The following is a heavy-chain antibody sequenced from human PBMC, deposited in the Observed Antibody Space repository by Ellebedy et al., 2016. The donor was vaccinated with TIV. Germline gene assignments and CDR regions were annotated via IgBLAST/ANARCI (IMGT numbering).Heavy chain of an antibody. CDR2: ISWNSGGL. D-gene: IGHD3-22*01. CDR3: TKGLRRETVRGYYGAFDF. J-gene: IGHJ4*02. V-gene: IGHV3-9*01. Sequence: PGGSLRLSCAASGFPFDEYAMHWVRQVPGKGLEWVSGISWNSGGLLYADSVKGRFTISRDNAKKSLFLQMNSLRAEDTALYYCTKGLRRETVRGYYGAFDFWGPGTLVTVSS. CDR1: GFPFDEYA.